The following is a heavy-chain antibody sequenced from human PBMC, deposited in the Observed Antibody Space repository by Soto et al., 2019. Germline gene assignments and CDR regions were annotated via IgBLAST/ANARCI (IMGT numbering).Heavy chain of an antibody. D-gene: IGHD2-15*01. CDR3: ARHATTVLIWGLAP. Sequence: SETLSLTCTVSGGSIISSSYYWVLIRQPPGKGLEWIGSIYYSGSTYYNPSLKSRVTISVDTSKNQFSLKLSSVTAADTAVYYWARHATTVLIWGLAPWAQGTLVPVAS. V-gene: IGHV4-39*01. J-gene: IGHJ5*02. CDR2: IYYSGST. CDR1: GGSIISSSYY.